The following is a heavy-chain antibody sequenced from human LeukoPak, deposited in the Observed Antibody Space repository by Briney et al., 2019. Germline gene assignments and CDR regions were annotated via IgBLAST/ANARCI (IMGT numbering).Heavy chain of an antibody. CDR3: ARIGRGDYYYYYMDV. CDR2: IYYSGST. Sequence: SETLSLTCAVYGGSFSGYYWSWIRQPPGKGLEWIGYIYYSGSTNYNPSLRSRVTISVDTSKNQFSLKLSSVTAADTAVYYCARIGRGDYYYYYMDVWGKGTTVTVSS. D-gene: IGHD3-10*01. CDR1: GGSFSGYY. V-gene: IGHV4-59*01. J-gene: IGHJ6*03.